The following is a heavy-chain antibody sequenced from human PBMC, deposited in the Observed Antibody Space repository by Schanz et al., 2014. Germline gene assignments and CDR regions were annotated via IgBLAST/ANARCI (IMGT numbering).Heavy chain of an antibody. J-gene: IGHJ4*02. CDR3: ARPPHESSGYYHFDY. V-gene: IGHV3-11*05. CDR1: GFTFSDYY. Sequence: QVQLVESGGGLVKPGGSLRLSCAASGFTFSDYYMSWIRQAPGKGLEWVSYVSRSSSYTHYADSVKGRFTISRDNAKNSLYLQMNRLRAEDTAVYYCARPPHESSGYYHFDYWGQGTLVTVSS. D-gene: IGHD3-22*01. CDR2: VSRSSSYT.